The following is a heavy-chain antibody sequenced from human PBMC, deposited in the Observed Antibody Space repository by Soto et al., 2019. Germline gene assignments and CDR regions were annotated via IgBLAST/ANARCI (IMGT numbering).Heavy chain of an antibody. CDR2: IYYSGST. D-gene: IGHD3-3*01. V-gene: IGHV4-59*01. CDR1: GGXISXXY. CDR3: ARSGEVLRFLEWSN. J-gene: IGHJ4*02. Sequence: SETXSXXXTVSGGXISXXYXXXXRXPPGKGLEWIGYIYYSGSTNYNPSLKSRVTISVDTSKNQFSLKLSSVTAADTAVYYCARSGEVLRFLEWSNWGQGTLVTVSS.